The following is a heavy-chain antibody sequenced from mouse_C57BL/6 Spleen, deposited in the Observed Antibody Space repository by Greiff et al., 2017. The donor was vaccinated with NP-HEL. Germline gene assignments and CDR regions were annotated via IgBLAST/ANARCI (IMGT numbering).Heavy chain of an antibody. CDR2: INPSNGGT. CDR3: ARLGYDYYFDY. J-gene: IGHJ2*01. V-gene: IGHV1-53*01. Sequence: VQLQQPGPELVKPGASVKLSCKASGYTFTSYWMHWVKQRPGQGLEWIGYINPSNGGTNYNEKFKSKATLTVDKSSSTAYMQLSSLTSEDSAVYYCARLGYDYYFDYWGQGTTLTVSS. CDR1: GYTFTSYW. D-gene: IGHD2-4*01.